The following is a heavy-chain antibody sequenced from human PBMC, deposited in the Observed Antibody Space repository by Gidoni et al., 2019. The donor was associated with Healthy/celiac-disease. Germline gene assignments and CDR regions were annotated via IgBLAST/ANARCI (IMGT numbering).Heavy chain of an antibody. CDR1: SSYA. J-gene: IGHJ4*02. D-gene: IGHD4-17*01. Sequence: SSYAMHWVRQAPGKGLEWVAVISYDGSNKYYADSVKGRFTISRDNSKNTLYLQMNSLRAEDTAVYYCARGLDYASAGDYWGQGTLVTVSS. V-gene: IGHV3-30-3*01. CDR3: ARGLDYASAGDY. CDR2: ISYDGSNK.